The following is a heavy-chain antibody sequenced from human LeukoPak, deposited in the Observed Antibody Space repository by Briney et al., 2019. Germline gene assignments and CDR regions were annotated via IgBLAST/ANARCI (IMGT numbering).Heavy chain of an antibody. CDR3: AKDLLRIYWRTFDS. CDR2: FNDTGSST. Sequence: TGGSLRLSCVASGFDFSSHAMTWVRQAPGKGLEWVSSFNDTGSSTYYADSVKGRFTISRDNSKNTLYLQMTNLRAEDTAVYFCAKDLLRIYWRTFDSWGQGALVIVSS. J-gene: IGHJ4*02. V-gene: IGHV3-23*01. D-gene: IGHD3-10*01. CDR1: GFDFSSHA.